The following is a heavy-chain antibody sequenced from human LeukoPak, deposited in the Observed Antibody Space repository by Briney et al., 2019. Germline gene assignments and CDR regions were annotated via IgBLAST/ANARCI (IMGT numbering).Heavy chain of an antibody. V-gene: IGHV3-7*01. Sequence: GGSLRLSCAASGFTFSSYWMSWVRQATGKGLEWVANIKQDGSEKYYVDSVKGRFTISRDNAKNSLYLQMNSLRAEDTAVYYCARDQKLLWFGELSGYNWFDPWGQGTLVTVSS. CDR3: ARDQKLLWFGELSGYNWFDP. CDR1: GFTFSSYW. CDR2: IKQDGSEK. J-gene: IGHJ5*02. D-gene: IGHD3-10*01.